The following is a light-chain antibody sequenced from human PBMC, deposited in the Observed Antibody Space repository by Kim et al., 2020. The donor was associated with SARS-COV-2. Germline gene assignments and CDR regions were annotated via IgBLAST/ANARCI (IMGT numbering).Light chain of an antibody. CDR1: SGHSRYA. J-gene: IGLJ2*01. Sequence: VKITCTLSSGHSRYAIAWHQQQTEKGPRYLMKLNSDGSHSKGDGIPDRFSGSSSGAERYLTISSLQSEDEADYYCQTWGTGIRGVVFGGGTQLTVL. CDR3: QTWGTGIRGVV. V-gene: IGLV4-69*01. CDR2: LNSDGSH.